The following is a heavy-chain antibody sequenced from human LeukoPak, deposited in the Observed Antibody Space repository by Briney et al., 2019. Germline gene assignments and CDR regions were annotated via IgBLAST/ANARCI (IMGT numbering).Heavy chain of an antibody. CDR2: IFYSGST. D-gene: IGHD3-22*01. J-gene: IGHJ4*02. CDR1: GGSISSTDYF. Sequence: SETLSLTCSVSGGSISSTDYFWGWMRQPPGKGLEWRGSIFYSGSTYDNPSLKSRVTISVDTSKNQFSLRLRSVTAADTAVYYCAREKVTMIPGFDYWGQGILVTVSS. V-gene: IGHV4-39*07. CDR3: AREKVTMIPGFDY.